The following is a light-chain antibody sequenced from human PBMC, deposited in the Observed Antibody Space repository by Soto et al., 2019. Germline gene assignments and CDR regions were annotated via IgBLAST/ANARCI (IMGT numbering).Light chain of an antibody. J-gene: IGLJ1*01. Sequence: QSVLTQPASVSGSPGQSITISCTGTSSDVGRYNSVSWYQQHPGKAPKLLIYEVSYRSSGVSNRFSGSKSGNTASLTISGLQAEDEADYHCSSYTTTNTYVFGTGTKLTVL. CDR1: SSDVGRYNS. CDR2: EVS. V-gene: IGLV2-14*01. CDR3: SSYTTTNTYV.